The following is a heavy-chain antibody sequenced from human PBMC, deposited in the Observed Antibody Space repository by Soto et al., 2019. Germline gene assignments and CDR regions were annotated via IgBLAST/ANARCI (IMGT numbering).Heavy chain of an antibody. J-gene: IGHJ4*02. CDR2: ISGSGGST. Sequence: AGGSLRLSCAASGFTFSSYAMSWVRQAPGKGLEWVSAISGSGGSTYYADSVKGRFTISRDNSKNTLYLQMNSLRAEDTAVYYCAKGPATIVVVMADYWGQGTLVTVSS. CDR1: GFTFSSYA. D-gene: IGHD3-22*01. CDR3: AKGPATIVVVMADY. V-gene: IGHV3-23*01.